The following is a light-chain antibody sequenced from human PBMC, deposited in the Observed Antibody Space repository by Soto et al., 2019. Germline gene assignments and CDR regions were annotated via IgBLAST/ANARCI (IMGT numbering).Light chain of an antibody. V-gene: IGLV2-23*01. Sequence: QSVVTEPACVTVYAGQSITISYTGTSSTVGGFNVVSWYQQHPGEAPKVIIYEGIKRPSGVSNRFSGSNSGSTASLTISGLQAEDEDDNYCCSYVGATTFVFATGTKVTV. CDR2: EGI. CDR1: SSTVGGFNV. J-gene: IGLJ1*01. CDR3: CSYVGATTFV.